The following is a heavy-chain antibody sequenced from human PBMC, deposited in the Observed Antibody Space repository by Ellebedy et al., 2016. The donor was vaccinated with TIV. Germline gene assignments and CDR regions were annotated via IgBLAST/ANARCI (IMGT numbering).Heavy chain of an antibody. CDR2: INQDGSDT. CDR1: GFTFNSYW. CDR3: ATDGSYGDYLSPTHAFVM. V-gene: IGHV3-7*01. Sequence: GGSLRLSCAASGFTFNSYWMTWVRQAPGKGLEWVANINQDGSDTYYVDSLRGRFTISRDNAKNSLYLLMNSLRGEDTAVYYCATDGSYGDYLSPTHAFVMWGQGTLVTVSS. J-gene: IGHJ3*02. D-gene: IGHD4-17*01.